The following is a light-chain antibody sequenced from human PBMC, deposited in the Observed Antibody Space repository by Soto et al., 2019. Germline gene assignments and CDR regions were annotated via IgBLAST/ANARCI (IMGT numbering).Light chain of an antibody. V-gene: IGLV2-23*02. CDR3: ASYAGSRTYV. J-gene: IGLJ1*01. Sequence: QSAVTQPASVSGSPGQSVTLSCSGSDIGNYNLVSWYQHLPGRAPKLLIFEVTMRPSGISDRFSGSKSASTASLTISGLQAEDEGDYYCASYAGSRTYVFGSGTKLTVL. CDR2: EVT. CDR1: SDIGNYNL.